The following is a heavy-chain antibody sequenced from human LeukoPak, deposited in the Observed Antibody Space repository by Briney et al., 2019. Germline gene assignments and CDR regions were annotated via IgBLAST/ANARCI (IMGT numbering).Heavy chain of an antibody. CDR2: IYYSGST. J-gene: IGHJ4*02. D-gene: IGHD4-17*01. Sequence: SETLSLTCTVSGGSISSYYWSWIRQPPGKGLEWIGYIYYSGSTNYNPSLKSRVIISVDTSKNQFSLKLSSVTAADTAVYYCARQRVYGDPFDYWGQGTLVTVSS. CDR3: ARQRVYGDPFDY. CDR1: GGSISSYY. V-gene: IGHV4-59*01.